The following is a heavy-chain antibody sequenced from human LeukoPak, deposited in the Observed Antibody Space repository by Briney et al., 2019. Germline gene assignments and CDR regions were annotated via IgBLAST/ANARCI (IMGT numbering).Heavy chain of an antibody. V-gene: IGHV4-61*02. D-gene: IGHD2-2*02. CDR1: GGSISSGSYY. Sequence: TLSLTCTVSGGSISSGSYYWSWIRQPAGKGLEWIGRIYTSGSTNYNPSLKSRVTISVDTSKNQFSLKLSSVTAADTAVYYCARGGVVPAAIAYWGQGTLVTVSS. CDR2: IYTSGST. CDR3: ARGGVVPAAIAY. J-gene: IGHJ4*02.